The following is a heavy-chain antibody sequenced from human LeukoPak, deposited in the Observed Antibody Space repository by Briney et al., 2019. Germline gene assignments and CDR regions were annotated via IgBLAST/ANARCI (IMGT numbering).Heavy chain of an antibody. Sequence: SETLSLTCAVYGGSFSGHYWNWIRQPPGKGLQWIGEINHRGVANYNPSLKSRVSISEDTSTNQFSLTVNSVTAADTALYFCARGAVSGRFGDYFYYMDVWGKGTTVTVSS. D-gene: IGHD3-3*01. CDR3: ARGAVSGRFGDYFYYMDV. CDR2: INHRGVA. CDR1: GGSFSGHY. V-gene: IGHV4-34*01. J-gene: IGHJ6*03.